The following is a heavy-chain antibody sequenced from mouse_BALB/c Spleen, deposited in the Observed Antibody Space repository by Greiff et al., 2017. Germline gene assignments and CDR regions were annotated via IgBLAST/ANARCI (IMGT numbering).Heavy chain of an antibody. CDR1: GFNIKDTY. CDR3: TRPTNLSWFAY. J-gene: IGHJ3*01. D-gene: IGHD1-3*01. CDR2: IDPANGNT. Sequence: EVMLVESGAELVKPGASVKLSCTASGFNIKDTYMHWVKQRPEQGLEWIGRIDPANGNTKYDPKFQGKATITADTSSNTAYLQLSSLTSEDTAVYYCTRPTNLSWFAYWGQGTLVTVSA. V-gene: IGHV14-3*02.